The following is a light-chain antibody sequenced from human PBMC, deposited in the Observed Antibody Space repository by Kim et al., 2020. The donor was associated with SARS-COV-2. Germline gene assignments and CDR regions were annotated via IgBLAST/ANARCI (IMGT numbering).Light chain of an antibody. J-gene: IGLJ2*01. Sequence: PGQRVTISCSGSSSNIGNNYVSWYQQLPGTAPKLLIYDSNKRPSGIPDRFSGSKSGTSATLGITGLQTGDEADYYCGTWDSSLSAVFGGGTQLTVL. CDR1: SSNIGNNY. CDR3: GTWDSSLSAV. V-gene: IGLV1-51*01. CDR2: DSN.